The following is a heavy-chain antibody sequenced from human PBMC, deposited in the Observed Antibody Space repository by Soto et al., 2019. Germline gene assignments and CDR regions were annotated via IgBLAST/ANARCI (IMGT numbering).Heavy chain of an antibody. CDR3: ARSTLYYDNRY. D-gene: IGHD3-22*01. J-gene: IGHJ4*02. CDR2: IYYSGST. V-gene: IGHV4-39*01. CDR1: GCFISSSTYY. Sequence: SETLSLTCTVSGCFISSSTYYWGWIRQPPGKGLEWIGSIYYSGSTYYNPSLKSRVTISVDTSKNQFSLKLSSVTAADSAVYYCARSTLYYDNRYWGQGTLVTVSS.